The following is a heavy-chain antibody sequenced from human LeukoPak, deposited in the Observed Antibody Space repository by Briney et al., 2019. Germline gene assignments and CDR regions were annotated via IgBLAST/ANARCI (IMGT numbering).Heavy chain of an antibody. V-gene: IGHV4-4*09. CDR2: IYVAGST. CDR1: GGSIGTYY. CDR3: GHIGGGIEDMDV. J-gene: IGHJ6*03. D-gene: IGHD3-16*02. Sequence: SETLSLTCIVSGGSIGTYYWSWIRQSPGKGLEWIGYIYVAGSTRYNPYLQSRVTISVDTSRNQFFLKMSSVTAADTAVYCAGHIGGGIEDMDVWGTGTKVTVSS.